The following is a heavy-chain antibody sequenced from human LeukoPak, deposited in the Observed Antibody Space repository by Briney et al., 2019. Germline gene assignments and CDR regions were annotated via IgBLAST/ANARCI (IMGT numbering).Heavy chain of an antibody. Sequence: GRSLRLSCAAPGFTFSSYWMHWVRQVPGKGLVWVARINPGGSSITYADSVKGRFTISRDNAKNTLYLQMNSLRAEDTALYYCAKDIGLSYPGYYFDYWGQGTLVTVSS. CDR2: INPGGSSI. D-gene: IGHD1-26*01. J-gene: IGHJ4*02. CDR3: AKDIGLSYPGYYFDY. CDR1: GFTFSSYW. V-gene: IGHV3-74*01.